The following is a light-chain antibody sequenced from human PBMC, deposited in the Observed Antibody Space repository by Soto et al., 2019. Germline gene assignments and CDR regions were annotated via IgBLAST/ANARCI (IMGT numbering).Light chain of an antibody. CDR2: GTS. Sequence: DIVLTQSPGTLSLSVGERAALSCRASQSVTDTYLAWYQQKPGQAPRLVIYGTSIKATGISDRFTGSGSGTDCNLTICRQAPEDFGVYYCQQYGSSPVTFGGGTRVEI. CDR3: QQYGSSPVT. V-gene: IGKV3-20*01. J-gene: IGKJ4*01. CDR1: QSVTDTY.